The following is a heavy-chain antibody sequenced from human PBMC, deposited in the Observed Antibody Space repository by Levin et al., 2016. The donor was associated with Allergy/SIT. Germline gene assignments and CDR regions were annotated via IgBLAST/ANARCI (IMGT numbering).Heavy chain of an antibody. CDR2: IYPGDSDT. Sequence: VRQMPGKGLEWMGIIYPGDSDTRYSPSFQGQVTISADESINTAYLQWSSLKASDTAIYYCARQRRTLDTPMVFFEGASSGREFDPWGQGTLVTVSS. D-gene: IGHD5-18*01. J-gene: IGHJ5*02. CDR3: ARQRRTLDTPMVFFEGASSGREFDP. V-gene: IGHV5-51*01.